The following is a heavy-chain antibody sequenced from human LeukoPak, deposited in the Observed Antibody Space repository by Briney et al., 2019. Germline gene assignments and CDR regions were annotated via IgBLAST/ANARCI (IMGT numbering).Heavy chain of an antibody. CDR2: IYTSGST. J-gene: IGHJ4*02. CDR3: AREAQSPTFPNDYGDYVYDY. CDR1: GGSISSYY. Sequence: SETLSLTCTVSGGSISSYYWSWIRQPARKGLEWIGRIYTSGSTNYNPSLKSRVTMSVDTSKNQFSLKLSSVTAADTAVYYCAREAQSPTFPNDYGDYVYDYWGQGTLVTVSS. V-gene: IGHV4-4*07. D-gene: IGHD4-17*01.